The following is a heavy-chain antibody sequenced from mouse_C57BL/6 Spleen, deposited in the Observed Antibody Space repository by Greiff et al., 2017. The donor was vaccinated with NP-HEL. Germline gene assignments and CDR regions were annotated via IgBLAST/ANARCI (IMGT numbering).Heavy chain of an antibody. CDR3: ARSPADFDY. J-gene: IGHJ2*01. Sequence: VQLQQSGPELVKPGASVKISCKASGYTFTDYYMNWVKQSHGKSLEWIGDINPNNGGTSYNQKFKGKATLTVDKSSSTAYMELRSLTSEDSAVYYCARSPADFDYWGQGTTLTVSS. V-gene: IGHV1-26*01. CDR1: GYTFTDYY. CDR2: INPNNGGT.